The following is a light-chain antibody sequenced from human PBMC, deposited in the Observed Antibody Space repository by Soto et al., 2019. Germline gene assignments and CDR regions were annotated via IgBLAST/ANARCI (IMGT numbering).Light chain of an antibody. CDR2: GAS. CDR1: QSVSSN. Sequence: EIVMTQSPATLSVSPGERATLSCRASQSVSSNLAWYQQKPGQAPRLLIYGASTRATGIPARFSGSGSRTEFTLTISSLQSEDFAVYYCQQYNNWWTFGQGTKVEI. V-gene: IGKV3-15*01. J-gene: IGKJ1*01. CDR3: QQYNNWWT.